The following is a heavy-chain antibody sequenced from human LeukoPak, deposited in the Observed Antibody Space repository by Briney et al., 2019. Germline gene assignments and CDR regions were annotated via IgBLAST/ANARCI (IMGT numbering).Heavy chain of an antibody. V-gene: IGHV3-48*01. Sequence: GGSLRLSCAASGFTFSSYRMNWVRQAPGKGLEWVSLISVSSGSIYYADSVKGRFTISRDNAKNSLYLQMNSLRAEDTAVYYCASGGSTTGTTSGVFDIWGQGIMVTVSS. J-gene: IGHJ3*02. D-gene: IGHD1-1*01. CDR3: ASGGSTTGTTSGVFDI. CDR2: ISVSSGSI. CDR1: GFTFSSYR.